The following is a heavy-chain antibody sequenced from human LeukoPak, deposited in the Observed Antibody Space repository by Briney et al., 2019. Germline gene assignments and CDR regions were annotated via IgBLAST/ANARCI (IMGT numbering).Heavy chain of an antibody. J-gene: IGHJ3*02. D-gene: IGHD4-17*01. V-gene: IGHV3-21*01. CDR1: GFTFSSYS. CDR3: AGVKDYGDYDAFDI. Sequence: GGSLRLSCAASGFTFSSYSMNWVRQAPGKGLEWVSSISSSSGYIYYADSVKGRFTISRDNAKNSLYLQMNSLRAEDTAVYYCAGVKDYGDYDAFDIWGQGTMVTVSS. CDR2: ISSSSGYI.